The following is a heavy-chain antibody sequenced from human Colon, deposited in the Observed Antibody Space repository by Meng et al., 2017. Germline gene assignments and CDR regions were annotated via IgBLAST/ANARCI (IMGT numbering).Heavy chain of an antibody. Sequence: EVQLVESGGGLVQLGGAQRLSCAASGFTVSSKYMTWVRQAPGKGLEWVSVIYSDGSTYYADSVKGRFTISRHNSRNTLYLQMNGLRPEDTAFYYCASAPSLGAAIDYWGQGTLVTVSS. J-gene: IGHJ4*02. CDR3: ASAPSLGAAIDY. CDR2: IYSDGST. CDR1: GFTVSSKY. V-gene: IGHV3-53*04. D-gene: IGHD1-26*01.